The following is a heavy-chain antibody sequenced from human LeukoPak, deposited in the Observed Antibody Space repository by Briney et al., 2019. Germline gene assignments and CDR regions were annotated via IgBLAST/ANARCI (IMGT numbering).Heavy chain of an antibody. D-gene: IGHD6-13*01. CDR2: IYYNVST. J-gene: IGHJ6*02. V-gene: IGHV4-59*01. CDR3: AAHNSSWKPYYYYYGMDV. CDR1: GGSISNNY. Sequence: SETLSLTCTVSGGSISNNYWIWIRQPPGKGLEWIGNIYYNVSTNYNPSLKSRVTILVDTSKNQFSLKLGSVTAADTAVYYCAAHNSSWKPYYYYYGMDVWGQGTTVTVSS.